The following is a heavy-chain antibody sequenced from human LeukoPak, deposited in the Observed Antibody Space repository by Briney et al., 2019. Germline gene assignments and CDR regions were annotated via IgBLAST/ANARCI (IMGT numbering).Heavy chain of an antibody. J-gene: IGHJ3*02. V-gene: IGHV4-4*02. Sequence: SETLSLTCAVSGGSISSSNWWSWVRQPPGKGLEWIGEIYHSGSTNYNPSLKSRVTISVDKSKNQFSLKLSSVTAADTAVYYCARPGYYDSSGYFWENAFDIWGQGTMVTVSS. CDR1: GGSISSSNW. CDR2: IYHSGST. D-gene: IGHD3-22*01. CDR3: ARPGYYDSSGYFWENAFDI.